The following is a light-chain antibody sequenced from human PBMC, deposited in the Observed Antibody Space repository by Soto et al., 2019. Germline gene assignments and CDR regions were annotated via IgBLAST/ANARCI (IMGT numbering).Light chain of an antibody. CDR2: AAS. CDR1: QGISSY. J-gene: IGKJ5*01. Sequence: IQLTQSPSSLSASVGDRVTITCRASQGISSYLAWYQQKPGKAPKLLIYAASTLQSGVPSRFSGSGSGTDFTLTISSLQPEAFATYYCHQFNSYPITFGQGTRLEIK. V-gene: IGKV1-9*01. CDR3: HQFNSYPIT.